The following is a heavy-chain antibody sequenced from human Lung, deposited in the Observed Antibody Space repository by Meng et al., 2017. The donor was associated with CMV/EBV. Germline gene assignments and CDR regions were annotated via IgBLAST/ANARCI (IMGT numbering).Heavy chain of an antibody. CDR3: ARAADLYDYYDSSGYYGY. CDR1: GFTFSSYW. D-gene: IGHD3-22*01. CDR2: INSDGSST. Sequence: GESXKISXAASGFTFSSYWMHWVRQAPGKGLVWVSRINSDGSSTSYADSVKGRFTISRDNAKNTQYLQMNSLRAEDTAVYYCARAADLYDYYDSSGYYGYWGQGXLVTVSS. J-gene: IGHJ4*02. V-gene: IGHV3-74*01.